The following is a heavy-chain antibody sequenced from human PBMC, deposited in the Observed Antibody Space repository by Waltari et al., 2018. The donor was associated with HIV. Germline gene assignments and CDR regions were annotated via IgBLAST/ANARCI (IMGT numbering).Heavy chain of an antibody. J-gene: IGHJ4*02. Sequence: EVQLVESGGGLVQPGGSLSLSCAASGFPFSDYWMCWVREAPGKGLEWVANIKQDGSEKYYVDTVKGRFTISRDNAKNSLYLQMNSLRAEDTAVYYCARDLSIAAAGADYWGQGTLVTVSS. CDR2: IKQDGSEK. V-gene: IGHV3-7*01. D-gene: IGHD6-13*01. CDR1: GFPFSDYW. CDR3: ARDLSIAAAGADY.